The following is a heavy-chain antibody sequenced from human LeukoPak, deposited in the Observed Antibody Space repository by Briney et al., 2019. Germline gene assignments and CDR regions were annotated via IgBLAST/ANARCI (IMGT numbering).Heavy chain of an antibody. CDR2: IYYSGST. D-gene: IGHD6-6*01. Sequence: SETLSLTCTVSGGSISSYYWSWIRQPPGKGPQWIGYIYYSGSTNYNPSLKSRVTISVDTSKNQFSLKLNSVTAADTAVYYCAGYSSSSLYWYFDLWGRGTLVTVSS. J-gene: IGHJ2*01. CDR1: GGSISSYY. V-gene: IGHV4-59*01. CDR3: AGYSSSSLYWYFDL.